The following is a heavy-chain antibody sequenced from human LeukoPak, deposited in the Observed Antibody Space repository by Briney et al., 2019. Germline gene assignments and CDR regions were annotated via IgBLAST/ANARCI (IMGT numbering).Heavy chain of an antibody. CDR2: INPHSGGT. V-gene: IGHV1-2*02. CDR1: GYTFTGYY. CDR3: AREGVGATLWYYYMDV. D-gene: IGHD1-26*01. Sequence: ASVKVSCKASGYTFTGYYLHWVRQAPGQGLEWMGWINPHSGGTNYAQKFQGRVTMTRDTSISTAYMELSRLRSDDTAVYYCAREGVGATLWYYYMDVWGKGTTVTVSS. J-gene: IGHJ6*03.